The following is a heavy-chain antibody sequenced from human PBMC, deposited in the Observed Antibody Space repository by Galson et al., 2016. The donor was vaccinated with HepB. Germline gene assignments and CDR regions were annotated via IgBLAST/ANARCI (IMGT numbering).Heavy chain of an antibody. CDR2: IIPIFGTA. V-gene: IGHV1-69*06. CDR3: AREGEGYCSSNSCYNWFDS. CDR1: GATFSSHS. D-gene: IGHD2-2*01. J-gene: IGHJ5*01. Sequence: SVKVSCKASGATFSSHSISWVRQAPGQGLEWMGGIIPIFGTAHYAQKFQGRVTITADKSTSTAYMELSSLRSEDTAVYYCAREGEGYCSSNSCYNWFDSWGQGTLVTVSS.